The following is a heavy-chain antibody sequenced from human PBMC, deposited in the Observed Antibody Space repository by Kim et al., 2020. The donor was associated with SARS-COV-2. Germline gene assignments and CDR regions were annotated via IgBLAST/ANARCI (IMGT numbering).Heavy chain of an antibody. D-gene: IGHD1-26*01. J-gene: IGHJ6*02. V-gene: IGHV3-30*04. CDR1: GFTFSSYA. CDR3: ARSRSGSYHYGMDV. Sequence: GGSLRLSCAASGFTFSSYAIHWVRQAPGKGLEWVAVISYDGSNKYYADSVKGRFTISRDNSKNTLYLQMNSLRAEDTAVYYCARSRSGSYHYGMDVWGQGTTVTVSS. CDR2: ISYDGSNK.